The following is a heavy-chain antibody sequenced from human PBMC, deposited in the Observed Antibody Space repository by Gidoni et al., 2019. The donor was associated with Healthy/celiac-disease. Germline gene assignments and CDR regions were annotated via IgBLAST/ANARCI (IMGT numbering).Heavy chain of an antibody. CDR2: ISWNSGSR. Sequence: EVPLVESGGGLVQPGSSLRLACAAAGFTFDDYAMHWVRQAPGKGLEWVSGISWNSGSRGYADSVKGRFTISRDNAKNSLYLQMNSLRAEDTALYYCARGLGFLAAAFDYWGQGTLVTVSS. V-gene: IGHV3-9*01. CDR3: ARGLGFLAAAFDY. CDR1: GFTFDDYA. J-gene: IGHJ4*02. D-gene: IGHD6-13*01.